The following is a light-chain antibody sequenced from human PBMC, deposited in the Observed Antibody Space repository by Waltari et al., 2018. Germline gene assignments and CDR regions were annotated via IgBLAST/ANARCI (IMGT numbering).Light chain of an antibody. V-gene: IGKV3-20*01. CDR2: DAS. CDR1: PSLSSSY. J-gene: IGKJ1*01. Sequence: EIVLTQSPGTLSLSPGERATLSCRASPSLSSSYLAWYQQNPGQAPRLLSCDASSRAPGIPDRVSGSGSGTDFTLTINRLEPEDFAVYYCQQYDASSPTFGQGTKVDIK. CDR3: QQYDASSPT.